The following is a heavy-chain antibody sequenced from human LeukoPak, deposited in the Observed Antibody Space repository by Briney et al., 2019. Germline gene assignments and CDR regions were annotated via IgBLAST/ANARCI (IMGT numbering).Heavy chain of an antibody. V-gene: IGHV3-21*01. CDR2: ISSSSSYI. Sequence: GGSLRLSCAASGFTFSSYSMTWVRQAPGKGLEWVSSISSSSSYIYYADSVKGRFTISRDNAKNSLYLQMNSLRAEDTAVYYCARLTGIAAAGRPTWGQGTLVTVSS. D-gene: IGHD6-13*01. CDR1: GFTFSSYS. CDR3: ARLTGIAAAGRPT. J-gene: IGHJ4*02.